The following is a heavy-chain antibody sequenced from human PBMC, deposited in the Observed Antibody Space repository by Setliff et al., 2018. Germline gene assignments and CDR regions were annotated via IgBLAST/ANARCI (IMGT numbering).Heavy chain of an antibody. J-gene: IGHJ6*01. V-gene: IGHV1-46*01. CDR1: GYTFTSYY. Sequence: ASVKVSCKASGYTFTSYYIHWVRQAPGQGLVWMGVINPKNGGATYPQNLQGRVTMTRDTSMSTVYMELSSLRFEDTAVYYCARERAGGRGFTFGAIYYYYGMDVWG. CDR3: ARERAGGRGFTFGAIYYYYGMDV. CDR2: INPKNGGA. D-gene: IGHD3-16*01.